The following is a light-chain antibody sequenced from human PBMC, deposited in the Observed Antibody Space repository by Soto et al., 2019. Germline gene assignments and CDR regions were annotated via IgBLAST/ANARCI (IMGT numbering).Light chain of an antibody. J-gene: IGKJ1*01. CDR3: QQYSFLPRT. CDR1: QSVSSSY. Sequence: EIVLTQSPVTLSLSPGERATLSCRASQSVSSSYLAWYQQKPGQAPRLLIYGASTRATGIPDRFGGSGSGTDFTLTISRLEPEDFAVYYCQQYSFLPRTFGQGTKVDI. CDR2: GAS. V-gene: IGKV3-20*01.